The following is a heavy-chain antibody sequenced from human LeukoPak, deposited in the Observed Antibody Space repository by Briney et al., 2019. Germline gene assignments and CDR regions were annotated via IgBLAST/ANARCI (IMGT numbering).Heavy chain of an antibody. CDR1: GYTFTSYG. V-gene: IGHV1-18*01. CDR3: ARELEVRGVILFAY. J-gene: IGHJ4*02. CDR2: ISAYNGNT. D-gene: IGHD3-10*01. Sequence: GASVKVSCKASGYTFTSYGISWVRQAPGQGLEWMGWISAYNGNTNYAQKLQGRVTMTTDTSTSTAYMELRSLTSDDTAVYYCARELEVRGVILFAYWGQGTLVTVSS.